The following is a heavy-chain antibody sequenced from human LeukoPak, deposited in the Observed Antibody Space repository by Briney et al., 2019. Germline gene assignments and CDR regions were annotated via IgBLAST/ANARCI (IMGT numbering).Heavy chain of an antibody. CDR2: INPSGGST. Sequence: GASVKVSCKAYGYTFTSYYMHWVRQAPGQGLEWMGIINPSGGSTSYAQKLQGRVTMTRDTSTSTVYMELSSLRSEDTAVYYCARAAGALRVFDYWGQGTLVTVSS. J-gene: IGHJ4*02. CDR1: GYTFTSYY. V-gene: IGHV1-46*01. D-gene: IGHD1-26*01. CDR3: ARAAGALRVFDY.